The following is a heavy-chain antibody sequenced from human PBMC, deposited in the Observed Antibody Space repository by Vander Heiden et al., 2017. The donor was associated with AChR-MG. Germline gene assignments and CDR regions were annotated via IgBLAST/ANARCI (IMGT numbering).Heavy chain of an antibody. D-gene: IGHD4-17*01. CDR2: IYYSGST. CDR3: AREEWDDYGDYVDYYGMDV. V-gene: IGHV4-61*01. CDR1: GGSVSRGSYY. Sequence: QVQLQESGPGLVKPSETLSLTCTVSGGSVSRGSYYWSWIRQPPGKGLEWIGYIYYSGSTNYNPSLKSRVTISVDTSKNQFSLKLSSVTAADTAVYYCAREEWDDYGDYVDYYGMDVWGQGTTVTVSS. J-gene: IGHJ6*02.